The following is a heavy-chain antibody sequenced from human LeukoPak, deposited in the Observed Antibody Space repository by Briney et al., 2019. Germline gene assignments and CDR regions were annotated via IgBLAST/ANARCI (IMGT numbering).Heavy chain of an antibody. J-gene: IGHJ5*02. V-gene: IGHV3-23*01. CDR1: GFTFSSYA. D-gene: IGHD4-17*01. CDR2: ISGSGGST. CDR3: AKDTATTMDYGDFKFDP. Sequence: GGSLRLSCAASGFTFSSYAMSWVRQAPGKGLEWVSAISGSGGSTYYADSVKGRFTISRDNSKNTLYLQMNSLRAEDTAVYYCAKDTATTMDYGDFKFDPWGQGTLVTVSP.